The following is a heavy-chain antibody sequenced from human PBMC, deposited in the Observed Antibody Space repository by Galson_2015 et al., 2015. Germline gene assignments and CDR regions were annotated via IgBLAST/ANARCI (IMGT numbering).Heavy chain of an antibody. CDR3: ARDESMSAAGTDY. J-gene: IGHJ4*02. Sequence: SLRLSCAASGFTFSSYGMHWVRQAPGKGLEWVAVIWYDGSNKYYTDSVKGRFTISRDNSKKTLYLQMNSLRAEDTAVYYCARDESMSAAGTDYLGQGTLVTVSS. CDR2: IWYDGSNK. D-gene: IGHD6-13*01. CDR1: GFTFSSYG. V-gene: IGHV3-33*01.